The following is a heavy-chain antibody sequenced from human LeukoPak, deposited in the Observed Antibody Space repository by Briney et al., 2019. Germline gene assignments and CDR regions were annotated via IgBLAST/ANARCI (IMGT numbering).Heavy chain of an antibody. D-gene: IGHD6-13*01. CDR2: ISSNGGST. CDR1: GFTFSSYA. CDR3: ARRARNGPGIAGHGFDY. J-gene: IGHJ4*02. Sequence: PGRSLRLSCAASGFTFSSYAMHWVRQAPGKGLEYVSAISSNGGSTYYANSVKGRFTISRDNSKNTLYLQMGSLRAEDMAVYYCARRARNGPGIAGHGFDYWGQGTLVTVSS. V-gene: IGHV3-64*01.